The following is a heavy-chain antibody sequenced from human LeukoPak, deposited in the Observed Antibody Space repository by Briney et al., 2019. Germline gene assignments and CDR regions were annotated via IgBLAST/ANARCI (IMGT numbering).Heavy chain of an antibody. CDR2: IYYSGST. CDR3: ARFGSSDGYNYP. Sequence: SETLSLTCTVSGGSMNGYYWSWFRQPPGKGLEWIGYIYYSGSTNYSPSLKSRVSISVDTSKNQFSLKLSSVTAADTAVYYCARFGSSDGYNYPWGQGTLVTVSS. J-gene: IGHJ5*02. CDR1: GGSMNGYY. V-gene: IGHV4-59*01. D-gene: IGHD5-24*01.